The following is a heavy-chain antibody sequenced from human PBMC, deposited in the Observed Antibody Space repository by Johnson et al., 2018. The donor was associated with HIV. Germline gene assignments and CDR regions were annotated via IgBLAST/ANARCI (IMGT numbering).Heavy chain of an antibody. D-gene: IGHD3-22*01. CDR2: IYSGGNA. V-gene: IGHV3-53*02. Sequence: VQLVETGGGLIQPGGSLRLSCAASGFSVTTDYMNWVRQAPGKGLEWVSLIYSGGNADYADSVTGRFTITSDNSKNTLYLQMNSLRVEDTAVYYCARDGAWGHISMIVVVLRHDAFDIWGRGTMVTVSS. J-gene: IGHJ3*02. CDR1: GFSVTTDY. CDR3: ARDGAWGHISMIVVVLRHDAFDI.